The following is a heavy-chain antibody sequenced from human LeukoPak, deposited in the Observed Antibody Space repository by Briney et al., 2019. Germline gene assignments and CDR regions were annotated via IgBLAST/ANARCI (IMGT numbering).Heavy chain of an antibody. V-gene: IGHV4-34*01. CDR2: INHSGST. Sequence: SETLSLTCAVYGGSFSGYYWSWIRQPPGKGLEWIGEINHSGSTNYNPSLKSRVTISVDTSKNQFPLKLSFVTAADTAVYYCARHDQGYDAFDIWGQGTMVTVSS. CDR1: GGSFSGYY. D-gene: IGHD2-15*01. CDR3: ARHDQGYDAFDI. J-gene: IGHJ3*02.